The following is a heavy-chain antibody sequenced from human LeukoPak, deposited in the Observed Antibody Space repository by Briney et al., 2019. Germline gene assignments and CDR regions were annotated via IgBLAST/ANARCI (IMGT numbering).Heavy chain of an antibody. V-gene: IGHV1-2*06. CDR1: GYTFTGYY. CDR3: AREGSSDYYDSSGYDY. J-gene: IGHJ4*02. CDR2: INPNSGGT. D-gene: IGHD3-22*01. Sequence: ASVKVSCKASGYTFTGYYMHWVRQAPGQGLEWMVRINPNSGGTNYAQKFQGRVTMTRDTSISTAYMELSRLRSDDTAVYYCAREGSSDYYDSSGYDYWGQGTLVTVSS.